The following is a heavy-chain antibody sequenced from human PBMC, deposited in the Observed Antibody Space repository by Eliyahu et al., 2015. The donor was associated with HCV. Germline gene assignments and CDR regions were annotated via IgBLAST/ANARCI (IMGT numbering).Heavy chain of an antibody. CDR3: TTGAPGGFDYYLDV. V-gene: IGHV3-15*01. J-gene: IGHJ6*03. Sequence: EVQLVESGGGLVKPGGSLRLSCAASXXTFSKXWMXWVRQAXGKGLEWIGRIKSKTDGGTTDYAAPVKGRFTISRDDSKSTLYLQMNSLKTEDTAVYYCTTGAPGGFDYYLDVWGQGTTVTVS. CDR2: IKSKTDGGTT. D-gene: IGHD3-10*01. CDR1: XXTFSKXW.